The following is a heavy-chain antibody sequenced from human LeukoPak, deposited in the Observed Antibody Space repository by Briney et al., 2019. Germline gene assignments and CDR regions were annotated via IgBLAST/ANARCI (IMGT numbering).Heavy chain of an antibody. V-gene: IGHV3-48*03. D-gene: IGHD1-26*01. CDR3: ARIGIVAYSGSY. CDR1: GFTFSSYE. Sequence: GGSLRLSCAASGFTFSSYEMNWVRQAPGKGLEWVSYISSSGSTIYYADSVKGRFTISRDNAKSSLYLQMNSLRAEDTAVYYCARIGIVAYSGSYWGQGTLVTVSS. J-gene: IGHJ4*02. CDR2: ISSSGSTI.